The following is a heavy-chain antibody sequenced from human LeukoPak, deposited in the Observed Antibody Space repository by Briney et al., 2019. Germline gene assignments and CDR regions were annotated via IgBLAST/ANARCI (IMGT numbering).Heavy chain of an antibody. CDR1: GFTFGAYT. J-gene: IGHJ6*02. CDR3: ARDLGYASETNYGMDV. CDR2: IFSRSESI. V-gene: IGHV3-21*01. D-gene: IGHD3-10*01. Sequence: GGSLRLSCAASGFTFGAYTINWVRQAPGKGLEWVSCIFSRSESILYADSVKGRFTISRDNAKNSLYLQMDSLRVEDTAVYYCARDLGYASETNYGMDVWGQGTTVTVFS.